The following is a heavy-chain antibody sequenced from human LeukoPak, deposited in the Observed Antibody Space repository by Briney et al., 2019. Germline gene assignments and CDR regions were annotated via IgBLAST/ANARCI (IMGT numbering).Heavy chain of an antibody. V-gene: IGHV3-48*03. CDR3: ARDLTMVRGVIDYYMDV. CDR2: ISSSGSTI. Sequence: GGSLRLSCAASGFTFSSYEMNWVRQAPGKGLEWVSYISSSGSTIYYADSVKGRFTISRDNAKNSLYLQMNSLRAEDTAVYYCARDLTMVRGVIDYYMDVWGKGTTVTVSS. CDR1: GFTFSSYE. J-gene: IGHJ6*03. D-gene: IGHD3-10*01.